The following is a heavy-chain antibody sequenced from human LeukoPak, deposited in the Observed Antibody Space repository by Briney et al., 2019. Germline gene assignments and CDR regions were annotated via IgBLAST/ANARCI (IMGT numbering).Heavy chain of an antibody. D-gene: IGHD3-22*01. CDR1: GYTFTSYY. J-gene: IGHJ4*02. Sequence: ASVKVSCKASGYTFTSYYMHWVRQAPGQGLEWMGIINPSGGSTSYAQKFQGRVTMTRVTSTSTVYMELSSLRSEDTAVYYCARDDYYDSSGAEVYFDYWGQGTLVTVSS. CDR2: INPSGGST. CDR3: ARDDYYDSSGAEVYFDY. V-gene: IGHV1-46*01.